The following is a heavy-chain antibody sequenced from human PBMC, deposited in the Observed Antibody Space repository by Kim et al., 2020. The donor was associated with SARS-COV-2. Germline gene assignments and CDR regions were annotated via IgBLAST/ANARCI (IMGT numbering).Heavy chain of an antibody. Sequence: AQGFTGRFVLSLDTSVSTAYLQISSLKAEDTAVYYCARTAYSGGWEGYFDYWGQGTLVTVSS. D-gene: IGHD2-15*01. J-gene: IGHJ4*02. CDR3: ARTAYSGGWEGYFDY. V-gene: IGHV7-4-1*02.